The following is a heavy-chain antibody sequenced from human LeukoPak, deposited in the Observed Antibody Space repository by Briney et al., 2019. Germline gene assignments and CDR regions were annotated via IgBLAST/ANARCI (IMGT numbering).Heavy chain of an antibody. Sequence: SETLSLTCTVSGGSISSYYWSWIRQPPGKGLEWIGYIYYSGSTNYNPSLKSRVTISVDTSKNQFSQKLSSVTAADTAVYYCARAYGDYWFDPWGQGTLVTVSS. D-gene: IGHD4-17*01. V-gene: IGHV4-59*01. CDR3: ARAYGDYWFDP. CDR2: IYYSGST. J-gene: IGHJ5*02. CDR1: GGSISSYY.